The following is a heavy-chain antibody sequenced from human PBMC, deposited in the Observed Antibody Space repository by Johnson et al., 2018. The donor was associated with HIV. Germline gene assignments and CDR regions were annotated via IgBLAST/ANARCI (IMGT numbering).Heavy chain of an antibody. D-gene: IGHD1-26*01. J-gene: IGHJ3*01. CDR2: ISYDGTYE. V-gene: IGHV3-30*03. CDR1: GFTFSTYG. CDR3: ARRGVGSITVACVL. Sequence: QVQLVESGGGVVQPGTSLRLSCAASGFTFSTYGMHWVRQAPGKGLEWVAVISYDGTYEFYADSVKGRFTISRDNSKNTLHLQMNSLSAEDTAVYYCARRGVGSITVACVLWGQGTMVAVSS.